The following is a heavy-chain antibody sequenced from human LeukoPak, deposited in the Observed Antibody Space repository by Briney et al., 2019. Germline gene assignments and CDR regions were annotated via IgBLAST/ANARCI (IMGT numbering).Heavy chain of an antibody. V-gene: IGHV3-21*01. CDR3: ARAGTMVRGVIRRVSYFDY. Sequence: GGSLRLSCAASGFTFSSYSMNWVRQAPGKGLEWVSSISSSSSYIYYADSVKGRFTISKDNAKNSLYLQMNSLRAEDTAVYYCARAGTMVRGVIRRVSYFDYWGQGTLVTVSS. CDR2: ISSSSSYI. D-gene: IGHD3-10*01. J-gene: IGHJ4*02. CDR1: GFTFSSYS.